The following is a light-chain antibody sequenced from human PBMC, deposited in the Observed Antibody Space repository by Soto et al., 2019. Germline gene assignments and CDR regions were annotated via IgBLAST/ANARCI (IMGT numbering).Light chain of an antibody. V-gene: IGLV2-14*01. J-gene: IGLJ2*01. Sequence: QSALTQPASVSGSPGQSITISCTGTSSDVGGYNYVSWYQQHPGKAPKLMIYDVSNRPSGVSNRFSGSKSGNTASLTISGRQAEDEADYYCSSYTSSSPPVVFGGVTQLTVL. CDR1: SSDVGGYNY. CDR2: DVS. CDR3: SSYTSSSPPVV.